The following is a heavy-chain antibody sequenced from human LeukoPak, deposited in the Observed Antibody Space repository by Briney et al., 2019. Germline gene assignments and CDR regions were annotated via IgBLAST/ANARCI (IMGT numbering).Heavy chain of an antibody. J-gene: IGHJ6*02. CDR3: TRGGGGSDYYYYGMDV. Sequence: GGSLRLSCTASGFTFGDYAMSWFRQAPGKGLEWVGFIRSKAYGGTTEYAASVKGRFTISRDDSRSIAYLQMNSLKTEDTAVYYCTRGGGGSDYYYYGMDVWGQRTTVTVSS. V-gene: IGHV3-49*03. CDR1: GFTFGDYA. CDR2: IRSKAYGGTT. D-gene: IGHD1-26*01.